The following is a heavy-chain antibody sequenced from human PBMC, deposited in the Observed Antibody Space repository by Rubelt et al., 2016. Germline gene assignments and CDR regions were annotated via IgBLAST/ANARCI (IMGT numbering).Heavy chain of an antibody. Sequence: SGGSTSYAQKFQGRVTMTRDTSTSTVYMELSSLRSEDTAVYYCARVGAAAVDYWGQGTLVTVSS. CDR2: SGGST. J-gene: IGHJ4*02. CDR3: ARVGAAAVDY. D-gene: IGHD6-13*01. V-gene: IGHV1-46*01.